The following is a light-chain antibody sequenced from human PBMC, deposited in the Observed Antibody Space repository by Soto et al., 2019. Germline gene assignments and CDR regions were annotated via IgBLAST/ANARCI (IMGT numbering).Light chain of an antibody. CDR1: HNINKY. CDR2: GAS. CDR3: QQSYTMPRT. J-gene: IGKJ1*01. V-gene: IGKV1-39*01. Sequence: DIQMTQSPSSLSASIGDRVTITCRASHNINKYLNWYQQTPGQAPRLLMFGASSLHDGVPSRFSGSGSGTDFTLTISSLQSEDVATYYCQQSYTMPRTFGQGNKVEVK.